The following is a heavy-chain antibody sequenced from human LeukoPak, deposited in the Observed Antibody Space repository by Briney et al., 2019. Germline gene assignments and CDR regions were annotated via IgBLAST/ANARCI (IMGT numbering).Heavy chain of an antibody. D-gene: IGHD3-10*01. CDR3: AKDRKGYYGSGSWYYFDY. Sequence: GGSLRLSSAASGFIFSDYGMHWVRQAPGKGLEWVAFIRYDGSNKYYADSVKGRFTISRDNSKNTLYLQMNSLRAEDTAVYYCAKDRKGYYGSGSWYYFDYWGQGTLVTVSS. V-gene: IGHV3-30*02. CDR1: GFIFSDYG. CDR2: IRYDGSNK. J-gene: IGHJ4*02.